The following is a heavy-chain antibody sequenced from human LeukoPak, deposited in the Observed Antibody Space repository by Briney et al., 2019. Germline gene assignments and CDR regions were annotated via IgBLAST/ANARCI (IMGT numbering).Heavy chain of an antibody. CDR1: GYSFTSYW. D-gene: IGHD4-23*01. CDR3: ARQHDYGGNSEVFDI. V-gene: IGHV5-51*01. CDR2: IYPGDSDT. Sequence: GESLKISCKGSGYSFTSYWIGWVRQMPGKGLEWMGIIYPGDSDTRYSPSFQGQVTISADKSISTAYLQWSSLKASGTAMYYCARQHDYGGNSEVFDIWGQGTMVTVSS. J-gene: IGHJ3*02.